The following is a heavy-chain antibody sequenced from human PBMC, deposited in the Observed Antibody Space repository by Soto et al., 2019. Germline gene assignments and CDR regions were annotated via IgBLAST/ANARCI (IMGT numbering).Heavy chain of an antibody. Sequence: QVHLVQSGAEVRKPGASVKVSCKASGYSFTGYGISWVRQAPGQGLEWMGWISTDNGNTNYAHNLQGRGSMTIDPSTSTAYMELWSLGSDDTAVYYCARDVPDTSLFFYYYGMDVWGQGTTVTVSS. J-gene: IGHJ6*02. CDR1: GYSFTGYG. D-gene: IGHD2-21*01. CDR2: ISTDNGNT. V-gene: IGHV1-18*01. CDR3: ARDVPDTSLFFYYYGMDV.